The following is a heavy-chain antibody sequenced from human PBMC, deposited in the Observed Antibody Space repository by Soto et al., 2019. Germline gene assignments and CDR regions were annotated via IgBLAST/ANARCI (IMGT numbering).Heavy chain of an antibody. D-gene: IGHD6-19*01. CDR3: AKAKQWLVGYYFDY. CDR2: IIPIFGTA. Sequence: ASVKVSCKASGGTFSSYAISWVRQAPGQGLEWMGGIIPIFGTANYAQKFQGRVTITADESTSTAYMELSSLRSEDTAVYYCAKAKQWLVGYYFDYWGQGTLVTVSS. CDR1: GGTFSSYA. J-gene: IGHJ4*02. V-gene: IGHV1-69*13.